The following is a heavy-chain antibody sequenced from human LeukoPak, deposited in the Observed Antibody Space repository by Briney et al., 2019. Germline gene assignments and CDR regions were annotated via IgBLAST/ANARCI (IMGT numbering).Heavy chain of an antibody. CDR1: GFTFSSYA. CDR3: ARDASSGRYYSDY. CDR2: ISYDGSNK. D-gene: IGHD6-19*01. V-gene: IGHV3-30-3*01. J-gene: IGHJ4*02. Sequence: PGGSLRLSCAASGFTFSSYAMHWVRQAPGKGLEWVAVISYDGSNKYYADSVKGRFTISRDNSKNTLYVQMNSLRVEDTAVYYCARDASSGRYYSDYWGQGTLVTVSS.